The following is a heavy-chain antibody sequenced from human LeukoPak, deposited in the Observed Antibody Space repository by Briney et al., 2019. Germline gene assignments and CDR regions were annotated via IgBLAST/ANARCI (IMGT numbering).Heavy chain of an antibody. V-gene: IGHV1-18*01. CDR2: ISAYNGNT. CDR1: GYTFTSYG. J-gene: IGHJ6*02. CDR3: ARQFGGGNYGMDV. Sequence: ASVKFSCKASGYTFTSYGISWVRQAPGQGLEWMGWISAYNGNTNYAQKLQGRVTMTTDTSTSTAYMELRSLRSEDTAVYYCARQFGGGNYGMDVWGQGTTVTVSS. D-gene: IGHD3-16*01.